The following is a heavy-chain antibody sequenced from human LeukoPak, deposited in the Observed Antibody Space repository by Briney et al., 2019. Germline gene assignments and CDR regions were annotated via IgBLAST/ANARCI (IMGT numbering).Heavy chain of an antibody. Sequence: PGGSLRLSCAASGFTFSSYEMNWVRQAPGKGLEWVSYISSSGSTIYYADSVKGRFTISRDNSKNTLYLQMNSLRAEDTAVYYCARETADYDILTGYQYYFDYWGQGTLVTVSS. V-gene: IGHV3-48*03. CDR1: GFTFSSYE. J-gene: IGHJ4*02. CDR3: ARETADYDILTGYQYYFDY. D-gene: IGHD3-9*01. CDR2: ISSSGSTI.